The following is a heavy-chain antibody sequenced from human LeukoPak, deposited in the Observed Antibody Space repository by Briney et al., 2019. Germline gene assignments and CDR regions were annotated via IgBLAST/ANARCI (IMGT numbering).Heavy chain of an antibody. CDR1: GGSISSGGYY. Sequence: SQTLSLTCTVSGGSISSGGYYWSWIRQHPGKGLEWIGYIYYSGSTYYNPSLKSRVTISVDTSENQFSLRLNSVTAADTAVYYCAREAYAGVFDYWGQGTLVTVSS. V-gene: IGHV4-31*03. J-gene: IGHJ4*02. CDR2: IYYSGST. CDR3: AREAYAGVFDY. D-gene: IGHD2-21*01.